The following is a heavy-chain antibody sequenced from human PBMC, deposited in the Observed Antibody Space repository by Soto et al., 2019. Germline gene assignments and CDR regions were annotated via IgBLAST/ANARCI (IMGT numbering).Heavy chain of an antibody. CDR2: ISSSGITI. V-gene: IGHV3-48*02. CDR3: ARRGWDLLNFFDY. CDR1: GFTFSSYG. Sequence: EVQLVESGGGLVQPGGSLRLSCAASGFTFSSYGMNWVRQAPGKGLDWVSYISSSGITIYYADSVKGRFTISRDKAKDSLYLQMNNLRDEDTAVYYCARRGWDLLNFFDYWGQGTLVTVSS. J-gene: IGHJ4*02. D-gene: IGHD1-26*01.